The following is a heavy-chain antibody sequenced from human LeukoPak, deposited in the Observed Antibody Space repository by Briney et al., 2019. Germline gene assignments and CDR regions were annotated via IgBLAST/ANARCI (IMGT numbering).Heavy chain of an antibody. CDR3: AKGDILTGYTY. J-gene: IGHJ4*02. Sequence: GGSLTLPCAASGFTFSSYAMSWVRQAPGKALEWVSAISGSGGSTYYADSVKGRFTISRDNSKNTLYLQMNSLRAEDTAVYYCAKGDILTGYTYWGQGALVTVSS. CDR2: ISGSGGST. CDR1: GFTFSSYA. D-gene: IGHD3-9*01. V-gene: IGHV3-23*01.